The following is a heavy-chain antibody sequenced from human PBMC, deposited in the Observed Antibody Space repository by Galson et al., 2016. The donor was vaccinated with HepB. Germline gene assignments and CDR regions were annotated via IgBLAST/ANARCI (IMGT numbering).Heavy chain of an antibody. V-gene: IGHV4-39*07. CDR1: DDSINRSPYF. CDR2: MYHSGST. CDR3: ARSRYHLWFGELAVDY. J-gene: IGHJ4*02. D-gene: IGHD3-10*01. Sequence: SETLSLTCTVSDDSINRSPYFWGWIRQPPGKGLEWIGNMYHSGSTYYNPSLKSRVSISLDTSKNQFSLKLSSVTAADTAVYYCARSRYHLWFGELAVDYWGQGTLVTVSS.